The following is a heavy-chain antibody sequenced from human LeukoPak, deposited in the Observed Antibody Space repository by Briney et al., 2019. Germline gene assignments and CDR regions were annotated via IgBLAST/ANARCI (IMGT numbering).Heavy chain of an antibody. Sequence: PSETLSLTCTVSGGSISSGGYYWSWIRQHPGKGLEWIGYIYYSGSTYYNPSLKSRVTISVDTSKNQFSLKLSSVTAADTAVYYCARDRGDGYNNPYDAFDIWGQGTMVTVSS. D-gene: IGHD5-24*01. J-gene: IGHJ3*02. CDR3: ARDRGDGYNNPYDAFDI. CDR1: GGSISSGGYY. V-gene: IGHV4-31*03. CDR2: IYYSGST.